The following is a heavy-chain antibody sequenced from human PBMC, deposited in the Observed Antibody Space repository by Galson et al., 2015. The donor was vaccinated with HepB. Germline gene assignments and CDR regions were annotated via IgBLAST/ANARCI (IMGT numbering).Heavy chain of an antibody. V-gene: IGHV3-23*01. Sequence: SLRLSCAASGFTFSSYAMSWVRQAPGKGLEWVSAISGSGGSTYYADSVKGRFTISRDNSKNTLYLQMNSLRAEDTAVYYCAKGPSYDYVWGSYRYSYWGQGTLVTVSS. CDR3: AKGPSYDYVWGSYRYSY. D-gene: IGHD3-16*02. J-gene: IGHJ4*02. CDR1: GFTFSSYA. CDR2: ISGSGGST.